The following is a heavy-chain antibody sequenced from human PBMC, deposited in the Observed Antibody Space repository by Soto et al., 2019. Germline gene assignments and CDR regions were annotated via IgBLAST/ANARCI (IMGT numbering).Heavy chain of an antibody. CDR2: IIGSGGST. CDR3: ANAKYSSGSRDAFDI. Sequence: EVQLLESGGGLVQPGGSLRLSCAASGFTFSSYALNWVRQAPGKGLEWVSGIIGSGGSTNYADSVKGRFTISRDNSKNTLYLQMNSLRAEDTAVYYCANAKYSSGSRDAFDIWGQGAMVTVSS. V-gene: IGHV3-23*01. D-gene: IGHD6-19*01. CDR1: GFTFSSYA. J-gene: IGHJ3*02.